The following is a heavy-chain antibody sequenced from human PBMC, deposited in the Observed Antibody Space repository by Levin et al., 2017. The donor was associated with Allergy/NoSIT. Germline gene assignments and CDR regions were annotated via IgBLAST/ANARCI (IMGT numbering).Heavy chain of an antibody. CDR3: ARGRGNNWFDP. V-gene: IGHV3-74*01. CDR1: GFTFSSHW. CDR2: IKSDGSST. Sequence: GGSLRLSCAASGFTFSSHWMHWVRQAPGKGLVWVSRIKSDGSSTYYADSVKGRFTISRDNAKNTLYVQMNSLRVEDTAVYYCARGRGNNWFDPWGQGTLVTVSS. J-gene: IGHJ5*02. D-gene: IGHD3-16*01.